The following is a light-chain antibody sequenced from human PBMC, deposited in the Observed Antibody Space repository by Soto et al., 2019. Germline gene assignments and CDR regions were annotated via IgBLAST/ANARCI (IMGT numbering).Light chain of an antibody. CDR2: AVS. CDR3: KQSSAFPLT. J-gene: IGKJ4*01. V-gene: IGKV1-12*01. Sequence: DIQMTQSPSSVCASVGDRVTITCRASQGINNWLAWYQQKPGKAPELLIYAVSYLQSGVPSRFSGSGSGTDFTLTISSLQPEDFATYFCKQSSAFPLTFGGGTKVDI. CDR1: QGINNW.